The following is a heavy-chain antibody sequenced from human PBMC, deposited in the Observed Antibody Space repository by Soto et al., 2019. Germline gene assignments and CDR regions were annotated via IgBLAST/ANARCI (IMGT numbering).Heavy chain of an antibody. CDR3: ARQPGAYSSGWPFDH. Sequence: QVQLVQSGAEVKKPGASVKVSCKASGYTFTSYGISWVRQAPGQGLEWMGWISAYNGNTNYAQKLQGRVTMTTDTSTRTAYTELRCLRPDDTGVYSWARQPGAYSSGWPFDHWGKGTLVTVSS. CDR1: GYTFTSYG. D-gene: IGHD6-19*01. CDR2: ISAYNGNT. J-gene: IGHJ4*02. V-gene: IGHV1-18*01.